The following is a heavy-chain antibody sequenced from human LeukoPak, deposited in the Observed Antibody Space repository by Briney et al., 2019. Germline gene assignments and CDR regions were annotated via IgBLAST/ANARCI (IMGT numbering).Heavy chain of an antibody. CDR3: AKKWYCSSGSCHSTPSVYFDN. J-gene: IGHJ4*02. V-gene: IGHV3-23*01. Sequence: SGGSLRLSCVASGFTFATDAMNWVRQAPGRGLEWVSIINGGGTTIYYADSVKGRFTISRDNSKNTLYLQMDSLRAEDTAVYYCAKKWYCSSGSCHSTPSVYFDNWGQGTPVTVSS. CDR2: INGGGTTI. D-gene: IGHD2-15*01. CDR1: GFTFATDA.